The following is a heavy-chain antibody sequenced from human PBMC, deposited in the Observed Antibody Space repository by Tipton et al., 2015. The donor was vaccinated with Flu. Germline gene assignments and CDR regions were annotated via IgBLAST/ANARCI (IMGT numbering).Heavy chain of an antibody. V-gene: IGHV4-4*07. CDR1: GDSISSYY. CDR2: IYTSGST. CDR3: ARDYLLGDLSFFDN. J-gene: IGHJ4*02. D-gene: IGHD3-16*02. Sequence: LSLTCTVSGDSISSYYWSWIRQPAGKGLEWIGRIYTSGSTNYNASLKSRVTMSVDTSKKQFSLKLSSVTVADTAVYYCARDYLLGDLSFFDNWGQGTLVTVSS.